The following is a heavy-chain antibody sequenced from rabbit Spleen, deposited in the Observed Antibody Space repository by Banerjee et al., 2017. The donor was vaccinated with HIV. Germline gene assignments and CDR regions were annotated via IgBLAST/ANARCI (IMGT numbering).Heavy chain of an antibody. Sequence: QERLVESGGGLVKPEGSLKLSCTASGFSFSNNYVMCWVRQAPGKGLEWIACINAATGKPVYATWAKGRFTISRTSSTTVTLRMTSLTAADTATYFCARDLVAVIGWNFNLWGPGTLVTVS. J-gene: IGHJ4*01. CDR2: INAATGKP. V-gene: IGHV1S45*01. D-gene: IGHD1-1*01. CDR3: ARDLVAVIGWNFNL. CDR1: GFSFSNNYV.